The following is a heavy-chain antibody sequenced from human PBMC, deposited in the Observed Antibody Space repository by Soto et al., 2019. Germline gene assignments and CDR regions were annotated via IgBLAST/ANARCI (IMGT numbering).Heavy chain of an antibody. CDR2: INHSGST. Sequence: QVQLQQWGAGLLKPSETLSLTCAVYGGSFTDYYWTWIRQPPGKGLEWIGEINHSGSTNYNPSLKNRVTISLDTSKNQLSLKVNSVTAADTAVYFCERVRARLLSHAFDFWGQGTLVTVSS. J-gene: IGHJ3*01. CDR1: GGSFTDYY. CDR3: ERVRARLLSHAFDF. D-gene: IGHD3-16*02. V-gene: IGHV4-34*01.